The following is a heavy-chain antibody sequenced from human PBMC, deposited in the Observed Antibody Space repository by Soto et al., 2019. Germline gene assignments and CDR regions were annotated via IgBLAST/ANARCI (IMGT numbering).Heavy chain of an antibody. Sequence: ESLKISCAASGFTFSNAWMSWVRQAPGKGLEWVGRIKSKTDGGTTDYAAPVKGRFTISRDDSKNTLYLQMNSLKTEDTAVYYCTTEIGGGDCCPFDYWGQGTLVTVSS. CDR3: TTEIGGGDCCPFDY. D-gene: IGHD2-21*02. J-gene: IGHJ4*02. CDR1: GFTFSNAW. CDR2: IKSKTDGGTT. V-gene: IGHV3-15*01.